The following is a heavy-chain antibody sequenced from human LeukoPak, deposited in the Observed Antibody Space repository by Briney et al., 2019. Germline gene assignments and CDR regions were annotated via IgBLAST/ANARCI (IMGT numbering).Heavy chain of an antibody. CDR1: GYTFTSSS. CDR2: INPSGGSP. D-gene: IGHD2-2*01. CDR3: ARDSSSSSLADP. J-gene: IGHJ5*02. V-gene: IGHV1-46*01. Sequence: ASVKVSCKASGYTFTSSSMHWVRQAPGQGLEWMGIINPSGGSPTYAQKFQGRVTMTSDTSTSTVYMELSSLRSEDTAMYYCARDSSSSSLADPWGQGTLVTVSS.